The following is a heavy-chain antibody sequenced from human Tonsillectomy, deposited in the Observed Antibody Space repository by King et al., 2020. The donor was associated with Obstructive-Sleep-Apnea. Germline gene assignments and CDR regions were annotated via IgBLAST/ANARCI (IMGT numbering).Heavy chain of an antibody. J-gene: IGHJ4*02. CDR2: IYYSGST. D-gene: IGHD3-10*01. Sequence: QLQESGPGLVKPSETLSLTCTVSGGYISSSSYYLGWIRQPPGKGLEWIWSIYYSGSTYYNPSLKIRVTISVATSKNQFSLKLSSVTAADTAVYYCARESIGGLYYGSGSYFDYWGQGTLVTVSS. V-gene: IGHV4-39*07. CDR3: ARESIGGLYYGSGSYFDY. CDR1: GGYISSSSYY.